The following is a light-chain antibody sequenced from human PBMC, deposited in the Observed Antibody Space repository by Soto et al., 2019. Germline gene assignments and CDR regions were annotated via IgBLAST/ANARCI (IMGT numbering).Light chain of an antibody. J-gene: IGLJ7*01. CDR2: DTS. Sequence: QAVVTQEPSLTVSPGGTVTLTCGSSTGAVTSGHYPYWFQQKPGQAPRTLIYDTSNQHSWTPARFSGSLLGGKAALTLSGAQPEDEAAYYCLLSYSGADAVFGGGTQLTVL. CDR1: TGAVTSGHY. CDR3: LLSYSGADAV. V-gene: IGLV7-46*01.